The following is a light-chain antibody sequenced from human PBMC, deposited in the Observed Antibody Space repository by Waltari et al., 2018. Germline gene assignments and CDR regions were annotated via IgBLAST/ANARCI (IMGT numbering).Light chain of an antibody. CDR2: NDN. CDR3: TSWDHTLNGPV. V-gene: IGLV1-44*01. CDR1: RSNNGSTT. J-gene: IGLJ3*02. Sequence: QSVLTQPPSESGTPGQRVTIACSGSRSNNGSTTVSWYQQLPGTAPKLLIYNDNRRPTALPVLFSASKSGTSASLAISGLQTDDAAIYWCTSWDHTLNGPVFGGGTKLTVL.